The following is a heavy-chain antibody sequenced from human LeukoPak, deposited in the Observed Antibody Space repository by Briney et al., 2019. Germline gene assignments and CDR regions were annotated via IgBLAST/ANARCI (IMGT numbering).Heavy chain of an antibody. J-gene: IGHJ3*02. V-gene: IGHV3-7*01. CDR1: GLPFGSYW. CDR2: INQDGSKV. CDR3: ARPIYSSSWDAFNI. D-gene: IGHD6-13*01. Sequence: PGGSLRLPCAPSGLPFGSYWMSWVRQAPGKGLECVANINQDGSKVYYVDSVKGRFTISRDKAKKSLYLQMNSLRAEDTAVYYCARPIYSSSWDAFNIWGQGTMVTVSS.